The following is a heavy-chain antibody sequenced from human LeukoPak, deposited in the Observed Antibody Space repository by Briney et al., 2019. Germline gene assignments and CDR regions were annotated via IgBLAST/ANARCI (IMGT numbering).Heavy chain of an antibody. CDR3: ARVGAIAAAGRGSFDY. Sequence: SETLSLTCAVYGGSFSGYYWSWLRLPPGKGLEWIGRIYHSGSTYYNPSLKSRVTISVDTSKNQFPLKLSSVTAADTAVYYCARVGAIAAAGRGSFDYWGQGTLVTVSS. CDR1: GGSFSGYY. CDR2: IYHSGST. V-gene: IGHV4-34*01. D-gene: IGHD6-13*01. J-gene: IGHJ4*02.